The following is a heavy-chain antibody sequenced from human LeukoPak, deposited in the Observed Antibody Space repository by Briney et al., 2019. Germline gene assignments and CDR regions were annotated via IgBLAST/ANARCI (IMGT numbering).Heavy chain of an antibody. CDR1: GGSFSGDY. J-gene: IGHJ4*02. V-gene: IGHV4-34*01. CDR2: INHSGGT. D-gene: IGHD4-17*01. CDR3: ANAAYGAPNDY. Sequence: SETLSLTCAVYGGSFSGDYWSWIRQPPGKGLEWIGEINHSGGTNYNPSLKSRVTISVDTSKNQFSLKLSSVTAADTAVYYCANAAYGAPNDYWGQGTLVTVSS.